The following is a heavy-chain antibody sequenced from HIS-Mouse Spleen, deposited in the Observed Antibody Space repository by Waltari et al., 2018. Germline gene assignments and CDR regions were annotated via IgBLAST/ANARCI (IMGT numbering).Heavy chain of an antibody. D-gene: IGHD6-13*01. CDR3: AREIPYSSSWYDWYFDL. V-gene: IGHV4-39*07. J-gene: IGHJ2*01. CDR1: GGSISSSSYH. CDR2: IYYSGST. Sequence: QLQLQESVPGLVKPSETLSLTCPVSGGSISSSSYHWGWIRQPPGKGLEWIGSIYYSGSTYYNPSLKSRVTISVDTSKNQFSLKLSSVTAADTAVYYCAREIPYSSSWYDWYFDLWGRGTLVTVSS.